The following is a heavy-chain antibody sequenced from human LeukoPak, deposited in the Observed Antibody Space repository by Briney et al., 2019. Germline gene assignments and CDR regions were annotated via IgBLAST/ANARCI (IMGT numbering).Heavy chain of an antibody. CDR2: ISSSSSYI. D-gene: IGHD5-12*01. J-gene: IGHJ4*02. CDR1: GFTFSSYS. V-gene: IGHV3-21*01. CDR3: ARGRGYSGYDSFDY. Sequence: GGSLLLSCAASGFTFSSYSMNWVRPAPGKGLEWVSSISSSSSYIYYADSVKGRFTISRDNAKNSLYLQMNSLRAEDTAVYYCARGRGYSGYDSFDYWGQGTLVTVSS.